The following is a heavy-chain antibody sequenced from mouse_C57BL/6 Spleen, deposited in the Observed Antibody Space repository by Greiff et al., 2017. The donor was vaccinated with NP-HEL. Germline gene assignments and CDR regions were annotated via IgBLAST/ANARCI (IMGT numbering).Heavy chain of an antibody. Sequence: EVKLVESGGGLVKPGGSLKLSCAASGFTFSDYGMHWVRQAPEKGLEWVAYISSGSSTIYYADTVKGRFTISRDNAKNTLFLQMTSLRSEDTAMYYCARRKPLYAMDYWGQGTSVTVSS. CDR3: ARRKPLYAMDY. CDR2: ISSGSSTI. CDR1: GFTFSDYG. V-gene: IGHV5-17*01. J-gene: IGHJ4*01.